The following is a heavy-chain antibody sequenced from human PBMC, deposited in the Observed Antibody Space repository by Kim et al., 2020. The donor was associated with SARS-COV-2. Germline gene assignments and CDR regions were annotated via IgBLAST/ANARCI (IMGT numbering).Heavy chain of an antibody. J-gene: IGHJ4*02. D-gene: IGHD5-12*01. Sequence: SETLSLTCAVYGGSFSGYYWSWIRQPPGKGLEWIGEINHSGSTNYNPSLKSRVTISVDTSKNQFSLKLSSVTAADTAVYYCARGFVWRWLQFQADYYFDYWGQGTLVTVSS. CDR1: GGSFSGYY. CDR2: INHSGST. V-gene: IGHV4-34*01. CDR3: ARGFVWRWLQFQADYYFDY.